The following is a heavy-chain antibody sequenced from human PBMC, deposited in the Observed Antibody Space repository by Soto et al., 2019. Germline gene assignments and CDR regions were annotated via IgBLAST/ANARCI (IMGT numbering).Heavy chain of an antibody. Sequence: QITLKESGPTLVKPTQNLTLTCTFSGFSLSTSGVGVGWIRQPPGKALEWLALIYWDDDKRYSPSLKSRLTITKDTSKNQVVLTMTNMDPVDTATYYCAHSLKADYCDYAPLDYWGQGTLVTVSS. J-gene: IGHJ4*02. V-gene: IGHV2-5*02. CDR2: IYWDDDK. CDR3: AHSLKADYCDYAPLDY. D-gene: IGHD4-17*01. CDR1: GFSLSTSGVG.